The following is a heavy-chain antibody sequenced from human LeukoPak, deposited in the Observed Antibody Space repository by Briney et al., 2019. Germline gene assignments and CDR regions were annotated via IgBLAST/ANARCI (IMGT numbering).Heavy chain of an antibody. D-gene: IGHD2-21*01. Sequence: SETLSLTCTVSGGSISSGGYYWSWIRQPPGKGLEWIGYIYHSGSTYYNPSLKSRVTISVDRSKNQFSLKLSSVTAADTAVYYCARGRNPSDCSGGGGDCYPIPFDPWGQGTLVTVSS. CDR3: ARGRNPSDCSGGGGDCYPIPFDP. V-gene: IGHV4-30-2*01. CDR1: GGSISSGGYY. CDR2: IYHSGST. J-gene: IGHJ5*02.